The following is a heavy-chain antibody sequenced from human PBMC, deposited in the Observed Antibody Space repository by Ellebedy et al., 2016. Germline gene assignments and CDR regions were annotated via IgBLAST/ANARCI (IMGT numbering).Heavy chain of an antibody. V-gene: IGHV4-59*01. Sequence: GSLRLSCTVSGGSISSYYWSWIRQPPGKGLEWIGYIYYNGSTNYNPSLKSRVTISVDTSKNQFSLKLSSVTAADTAVDYCARGERWLQSGIDYWGQGTLVTVSS. CDR1: GGSISSYY. CDR2: IYYNGST. J-gene: IGHJ4*02. CDR3: ARGERWLQSGIDY. D-gene: IGHD5-24*01.